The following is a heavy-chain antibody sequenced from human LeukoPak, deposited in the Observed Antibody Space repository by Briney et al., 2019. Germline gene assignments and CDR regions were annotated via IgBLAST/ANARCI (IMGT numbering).Heavy chain of an antibody. CDR2: ISYDGSNK. D-gene: IGHD4-17*01. CDR1: GFTFSSYG. V-gene: IGHV3-30*03. J-gene: IGHJ4*02. CDR3: ARPSINDYGDFGY. Sequence: GGSLRLSCAASGFTFSSYGMHWVRQAPGKGLEWVAVISYDGSNKYYADSVKGRFTISRDNSKNTLYLQMNSLRAEDTAVYYCARPSINDYGDFGYWGQGTLVTVSS.